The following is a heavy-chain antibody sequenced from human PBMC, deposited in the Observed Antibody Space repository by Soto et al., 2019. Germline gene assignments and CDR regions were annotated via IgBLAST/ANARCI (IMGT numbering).Heavy chain of an antibody. J-gene: IGHJ4*02. D-gene: IGHD3-22*01. CDR1: GFSLSTSGVG. CDR2: IYWDDDK. V-gene: IGHV2-5*02. Sequence: QITLKESGPTLVKPTQTLTLTCTFSGFSLSTSGVGVGWIRQPPGKALEWLALIYWDDDKGYSPSLKSRLTITKDTSKNQVVLTMTNMDPVDTATYYCAHWYYYDSSGYYRYYFDYWGQGTLVTVSS. CDR3: AHWYYYDSSGYYRYYFDY.